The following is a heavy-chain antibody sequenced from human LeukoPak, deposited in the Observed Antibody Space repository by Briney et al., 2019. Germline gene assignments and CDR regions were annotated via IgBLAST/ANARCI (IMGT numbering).Heavy chain of an antibody. CDR2: INHSGST. CDR3: ARVLSSSPADY. Sequence: SETLSLTCAVYGGSFSGYYWSWIRQPPGKGLEWIGEINHSGSTNYNPSLKSRVTISVDTSKNQFSLKLSSVTAADTAVYYCARVLSSSPADYWGQGTLVTVPS. J-gene: IGHJ4*02. V-gene: IGHV4-34*01. D-gene: IGHD6-6*01. CDR1: GGSFSGYY.